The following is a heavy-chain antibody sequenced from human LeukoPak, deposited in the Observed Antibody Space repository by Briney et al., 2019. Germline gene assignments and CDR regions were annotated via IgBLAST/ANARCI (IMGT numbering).Heavy chain of an antibody. V-gene: IGHV1-8*01. CDR1: GYTFTSYD. CDR3: ARMDYYDSRDNWFDP. D-gene: IGHD3-22*01. Sequence: ASVKVSCKASGYTFTSYDINWVRQATGQELEWMGWMNPNSGNTGYAQKFQGRVTMTRNSSISTAYMELSSLRSEDTAVYYCARMDYYDSRDNWFDPWGQGTLVTVSS. CDR2: MNPNSGNT. J-gene: IGHJ5*02.